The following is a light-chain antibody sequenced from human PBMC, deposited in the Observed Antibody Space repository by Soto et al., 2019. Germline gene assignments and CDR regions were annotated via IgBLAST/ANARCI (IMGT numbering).Light chain of an antibody. CDR2: DAS. Sequence: DIQMTQSPSTLSASVGGRVTITCRASQSIGTWLAWYQQKPGKAPKLLIYDASSLERGVPSRFSGGGSGTEFTLTITSLQPDDFGTYYCQQYNGHTWMFGQATKVDIK. CDR3: QQYNGHTWM. V-gene: IGKV1-5*01. CDR1: QSIGTW. J-gene: IGKJ1*01.